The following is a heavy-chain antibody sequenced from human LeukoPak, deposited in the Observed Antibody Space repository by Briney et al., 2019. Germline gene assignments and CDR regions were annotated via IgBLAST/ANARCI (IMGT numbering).Heavy chain of an antibody. CDR2: IYYSGST. CDR3: ARSLHSGSYLVN. J-gene: IGHJ4*02. Sequence: SETLSLTCTVSGGSISSYYWSWIRQPPGKGLEWIGYIYYSGSTNYNPSLKSRVTISVDTSKNQFSLKLSSVTAADTAVYYCARSLHSGSYLVNWGQGTLVTVSS. V-gene: IGHV4-59*01. D-gene: IGHD3-10*01. CDR1: GGSISSYY.